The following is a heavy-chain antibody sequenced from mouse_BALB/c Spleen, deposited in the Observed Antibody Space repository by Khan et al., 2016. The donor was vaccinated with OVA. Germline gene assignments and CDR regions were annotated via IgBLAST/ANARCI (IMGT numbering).Heavy chain of an antibody. V-gene: IGHV3-2*02. J-gene: IGHJ4*01. CDR3: ARDGSRYNYAMDY. CDR1: GYSITSDYA. CDR2: INYSGST. D-gene: IGHD2-3*01. Sequence: EVQLQESGPGLVKPSQSLSLTCTVTGYSITSDYAWNWIRQFPGNKLEWMGYINYSGSTNYNPALKSRISITRDPSKNQFFLQLNSVTTADTATYYCARDGSRYNYAMDYGGQGTSVTVSS.